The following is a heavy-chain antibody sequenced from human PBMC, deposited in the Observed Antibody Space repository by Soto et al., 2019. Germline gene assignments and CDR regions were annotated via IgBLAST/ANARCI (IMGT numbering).Heavy chain of an antibody. CDR1: GGSISSSNW. V-gene: IGHV4-4*02. CDR3: AAEIGYCSSTSCHDY. D-gene: IGHD2-2*01. J-gene: IGHJ4*02. CDR2: IYHSGST. Sequence: QVQLQESGPGLVKPSGTLSLTCAVSGGSISSSNWWSWVRQPPGKGLEWIGEIYHSGSTNYNPSLQSRVTISVDKSKTQFSLKLSSVTAADTAVYYCAAEIGYCSSTSCHDYWGQGTLVTVSS.